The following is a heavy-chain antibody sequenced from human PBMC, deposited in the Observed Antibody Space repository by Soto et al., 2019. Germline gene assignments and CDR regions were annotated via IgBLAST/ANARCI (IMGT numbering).Heavy chain of an antibody. CDR3: PTDSSITEIPVGIDY. J-gene: IGHJ4*01. V-gene: IGHV3-15*07. D-gene: IGHD3-10*01. CDR1: GFTFSNAW. CDR2: VKSKTRGGTT. Sequence: GGSLRLSCAASGFTFSNAWINWVRQAPGNGLEWVGRVKSKTRGGTTDFAASVKGRFAISRDDSISMAFMRMNSLKIEDTAVYYCPTDSSITEIPVGIDYWGHGTLVTVPS.